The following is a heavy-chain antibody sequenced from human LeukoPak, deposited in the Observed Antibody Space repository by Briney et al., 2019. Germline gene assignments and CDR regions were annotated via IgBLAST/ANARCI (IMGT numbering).Heavy chain of an antibody. D-gene: IGHD2-15*01. Sequence: SVRVSCKASGGTFSSYAISWVRQAPGQGLEWMGGIIPIFGTANYAQKFQGRVTITADESTSTAYMELSSLRSEDTAVYYCASYCSGGSCYFDYWGQGTLVTVSS. CDR1: GGTFSSYA. J-gene: IGHJ4*02. V-gene: IGHV1-69*01. CDR3: ASYCSGGSCYFDY. CDR2: IIPIFGTA.